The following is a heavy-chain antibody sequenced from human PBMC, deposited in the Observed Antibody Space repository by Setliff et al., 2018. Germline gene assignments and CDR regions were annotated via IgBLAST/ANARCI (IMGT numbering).Heavy chain of an antibody. V-gene: IGHV4-61*02. J-gene: IGHJ5*02. D-gene: IGHD1-26*01. CDR3: ARDNTILGATDH. CDR2: LHTSGST. Sequence: PSETLSLTCAVSGGSLNSGSYYWSWIRQSTERGLEWLGRLHTSGSTTYNPALNSRVTISVGTSTNQFSLRLTSLTAADTAVYFCARDNTILGATDHWGQGTLVTVSS. CDR1: GGSLNSGSYY.